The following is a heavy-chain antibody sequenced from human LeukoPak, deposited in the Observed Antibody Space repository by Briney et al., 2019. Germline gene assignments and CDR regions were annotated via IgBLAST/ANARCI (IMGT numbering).Heavy chain of an antibody. Sequence: SETLSLTCTVSGGSISRNSFYWGWIRQPPGKGLEWFGSIYYSGSTYHNPSLKSRVTISVDTSKNQFSLKLSSVTAADTAVYYCARVTAGGFNWFDPWGQGTLVTVSS. J-gene: IGHJ5*02. CDR1: GGSISRNSFY. CDR3: ARVTAGGFNWFDP. D-gene: IGHD6-13*01. V-gene: IGHV4-39*01. CDR2: IYYSGST.